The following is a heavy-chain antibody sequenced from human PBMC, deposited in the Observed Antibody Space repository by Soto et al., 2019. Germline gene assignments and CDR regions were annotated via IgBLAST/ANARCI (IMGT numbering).Heavy chain of an antibody. V-gene: IGHV1-46*01. CDR3: ARVGHVVVVTAALDY. CDR1: GDTFTDYY. CDR2: VNPSGGHT. D-gene: IGHD2-21*02. J-gene: IGHJ4*02. Sequence: QVQLVQSGAEVKKPGASVKVSCKASGDTFTDYYIHWVRQAPGQGLEWMGAVNPSGGHTTYAQHFLGRMTMNSHTSTSTLYMELTRLTSKDTAIYYCARVGHVVVVTAALDYWGQGTLVTVSS.